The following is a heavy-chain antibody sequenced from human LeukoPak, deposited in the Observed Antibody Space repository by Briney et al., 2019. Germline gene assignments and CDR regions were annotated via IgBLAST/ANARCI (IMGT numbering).Heavy chain of an antibody. CDR1: GFSVTDYY. CDR2: IAPGGDT. D-gene: IGHD1-26*01. CDR3: ARDSVGPEAFDI. Sequence: GASVKVSCKASGFSVTDYYIHWVRQAPGQGFEWIGQIAPGGDTKYAPNFQGRLTLTRDTSNSTVYMEVTSLTYDDTAIYYCARDSVGPEAFDIWGRGTVATVSS. V-gene: IGHV1-2*06. J-gene: IGHJ3*02.